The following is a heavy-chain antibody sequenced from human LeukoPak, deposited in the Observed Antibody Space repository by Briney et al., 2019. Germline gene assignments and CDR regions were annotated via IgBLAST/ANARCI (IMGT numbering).Heavy chain of an antibody. CDR1: GYTFTSYD. Sequence: ASVKVSCKASGYTFTSYDINWVRQAPGQGLEWMGWISAYNGNTNYAQKFQGRVTMTTDTSTSTAYMELRSLRSDDTAVYYCAVQVELVGHWGQGTLVTVSS. CDR3: AVQVELVGH. D-gene: IGHD1-7*01. V-gene: IGHV1-18*01. J-gene: IGHJ4*02. CDR2: ISAYNGNT.